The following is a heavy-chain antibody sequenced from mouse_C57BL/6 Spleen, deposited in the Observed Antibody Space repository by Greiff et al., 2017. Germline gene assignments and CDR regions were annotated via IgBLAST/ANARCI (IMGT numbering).Heavy chain of an antibody. CDR1: GYTFTDYN. CDR3: ARRDNYWYFDV. V-gene: IGHV1-18*01. Sequence: VQLQQSGPELVKPGASVKIPCKASGYTFTDYNMDWVKQSHGKSLEWIGDINPNNGGTIYNQKFKGKATLTVDKSSSTAYMELRSLTSEDTAVYYCARRDNYWYFDVWGTGTTVTVSS. CDR2: INPNNGGT. J-gene: IGHJ1*03.